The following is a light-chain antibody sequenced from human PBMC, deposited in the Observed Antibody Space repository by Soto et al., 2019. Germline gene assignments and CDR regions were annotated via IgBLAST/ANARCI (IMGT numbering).Light chain of an antibody. Sequence: DIQITQSPSSLSASVVDRVTITCRASQGISTYLNWYHQKPGKAPKLLIYAASSLQSGVPSRFSGSGSETDFTLTISSLQPEDFATYSCQQSYSTTWTFGQGTKVDIK. CDR2: AAS. J-gene: IGKJ1*01. CDR1: QGISTY. CDR3: QQSYSTTWT. V-gene: IGKV1-39*01.